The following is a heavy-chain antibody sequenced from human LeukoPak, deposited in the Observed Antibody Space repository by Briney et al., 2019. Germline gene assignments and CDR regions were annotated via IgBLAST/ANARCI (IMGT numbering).Heavy chain of an antibody. CDR3: AKDYSGYDFHYYGMDL. Sequence: GGSLRLSCAVSGFTFSNYAMNWVRQAPGKRLEWVSGIRGSGTSTYFADSVKGRFTISRDNSKNTLYLQMNSLRAEDTAVYYCAKDYSGYDFHYYGMDLWGQGTTVTVSS. V-gene: IGHV3-23*01. CDR2: IRGSGTST. CDR1: GFTFSNYA. J-gene: IGHJ6*02. D-gene: IGHD5-12*01.